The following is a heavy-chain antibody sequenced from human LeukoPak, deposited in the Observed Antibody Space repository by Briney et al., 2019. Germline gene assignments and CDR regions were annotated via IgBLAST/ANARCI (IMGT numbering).Heavy chain of an antibody. D-gene: IGHD4-17*01. CDR2: INPNSGGT. Sequence: GASVKVSCKASGYTFTGYYMHWVRQAPGQGLEWMGWINPNSGGTNYAQKFQGRVTMTRDTSISTAYMELSRLRSDDKAVYYCASGYLGRAGTTDGLDYWGQGTLVTVSS. J-gene: IGHJ4*02. V-gene: IGHV1-2*02. CDR3: ASGYLGRAGTTDGLDY. CDR1: GYTFTGYY.